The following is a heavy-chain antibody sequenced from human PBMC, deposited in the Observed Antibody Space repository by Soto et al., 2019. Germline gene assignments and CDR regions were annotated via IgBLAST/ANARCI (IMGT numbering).Heavy chain of an antibody. CDR2: IYYSGST. CDR3: ARDRITMVRGVPQGWFDP. Sequence: QVQLQESGPGLVKPSQTLSLTCTVSGGSISSGGYYWSWIRQHPGKGLEWIGYIYYSGSTYYNPSLKSRVTISVDTSKNQFSLKLSSVTAADTAVYYCARDRITMVRGVPQGWFDPWGQGTLVTVSS. D-gene: IGHD3-10*01. V-gene: IGHV4-31*03. CDR1: GGSISSGGYY. J-gene: IGHJ5*02.